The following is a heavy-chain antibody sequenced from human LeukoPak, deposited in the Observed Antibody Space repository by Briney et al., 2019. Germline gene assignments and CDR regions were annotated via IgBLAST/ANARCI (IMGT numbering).Heavy chain of an antibody. CDR1: GYTFTGYY. CDR2: INPNSGGT. J-gene: IGHJ3*02. V-gene: IGHV1-2*04. CDR3: AREGRYYDSSGYYEAAFDI. D-gene: IGHD3-22*01. Sequence: GASVKVSCKASGYTFTGYYMHWVRQAPGQGLEWMGWINPNSGGTNYAQKFQGWVTMTRDTSISTAYMELSRLRSDDTAVYYCAREGRYYDSSGYYEAAFDIWGQGTMVTVSS.